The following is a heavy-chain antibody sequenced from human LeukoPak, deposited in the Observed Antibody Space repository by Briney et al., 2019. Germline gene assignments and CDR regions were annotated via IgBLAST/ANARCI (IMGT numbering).Heavy chain of an antibody. CDR1: GFTFSSYA. V-gene: IGHV3-23*01. CDR3: AKDLYYDSRLGIILWGAFDI. Sequence: PGGSLRLSCAASGFTFSSYAMSWVRQAPGKGLEWVSAISGSGGSTYYADSVKGRFTISRDNSKNTPYLQMNSLRAEDTAVYYCAKDLYYDSRLGIILWGAFDIWGQGTMVTVSS. CDR2: ISGSGGST. D-gene: IGHD3-22*01. J-gene: IGHJ3*02.